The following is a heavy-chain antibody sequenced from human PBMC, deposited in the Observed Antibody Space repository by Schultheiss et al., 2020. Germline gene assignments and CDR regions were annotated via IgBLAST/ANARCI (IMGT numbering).Heavy chain of an antibody. V-gene: IGHV1-3*01. CDR1: GYTFTSYA. Sequence: ASVKVSCKASGYTFTSYAMHWVRQAPGQRLEWMGWINAGNGNTKYSQKFQGRVTITRDRSASTAYMELSSLRSEDTAVYYCASSLSIAARPGGFDYWGQGTLVTGYS. CDR3: ASSLSIAARPGGFDY. J-gene: IGHJ4*02. CDR2: INAGNGNT. D-gene: IGHD6-6*01.